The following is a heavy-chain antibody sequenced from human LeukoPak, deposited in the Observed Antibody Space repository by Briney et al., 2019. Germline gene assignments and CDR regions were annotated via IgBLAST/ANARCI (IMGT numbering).Heavy chain of an antibody. D-gene: IGHD5-12*01. CDR2: ITSSGDDI. V-gene: IGHV3-11*01. CDR3: ASDIVATSGDF. Sequence: GGSLRLSCAASGFTFSDYDMSWIRQAPGKGLEWVAYITSSGDDIYYADSVKGRFTISRNNAKNALFMRMSSLRDKNTATYYCASDIVATSGDFWGQGTLVSVSS. CDR1: GFTFSDYD. J-gene: IGHJ4*02.